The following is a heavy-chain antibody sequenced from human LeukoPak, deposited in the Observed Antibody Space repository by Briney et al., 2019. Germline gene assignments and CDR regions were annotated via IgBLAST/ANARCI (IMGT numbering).Heavy chain of an antibody. D-gene: IGHD6-13*01. Sequence: SETLSLTCTVSGGSISSYYWSWIRQPPGKGLEWIGYIYYSGSTNYNPSLKSRVTTSVDTSKNQFSLKLSSVTAADTAVYYCARGRIAAARQFDYWGQGTLVTVSS. CDR3: ARGRIAAARQFDY. CDR2: IYYSGST. J-gene: IGHJ4*02. V-gene: IGHV4-59*01. CDR1: GGSISSYY.